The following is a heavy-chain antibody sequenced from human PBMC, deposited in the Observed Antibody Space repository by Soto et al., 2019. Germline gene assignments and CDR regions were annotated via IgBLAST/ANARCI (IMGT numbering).Heavy chain of an antibody. D-gene: IGHD3-3*01. CDR1: GFTFSSYA. Sequence: EVQLLESGGGLVQPGGSLRLSCAASGFTFSSYAMSWVRQAPGKGLEWVSAISGSGGSTYYADSVKGRFTISRDNSKNTLYLQMNSLRAEVTAVYYCAKDPDRRSGLYYFDYWGQGTLVTVSS. J-gene: IGHJ4*02. V-gene: IGHV3-23*01. CDR2: ISGSGGST. CDR3: AKDPDRRSGLYYFDY.